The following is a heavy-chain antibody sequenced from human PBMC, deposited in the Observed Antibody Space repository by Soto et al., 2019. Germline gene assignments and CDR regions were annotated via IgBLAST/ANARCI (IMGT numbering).Heavy chain of an antibody. D-gene: IGHD1-7*01. CDR2: ISSSSSYI. V-gene: IGHV3-21*01. CDR3: PRAANYPNWFDP. Sequence: EVQLVESGGGLVKPGGSLRLSCAASGFTFSSYSMNWVRQAPGKGLEWVSAISSSSSYIYYADSVKGRFTISRDNAKNSLYLHIHSPTADDTAEYYCPRAANYPNWFDPWGQGTLVTVSS. J-gene: IGHJ5*02. CDR1: GFTFSSYS.